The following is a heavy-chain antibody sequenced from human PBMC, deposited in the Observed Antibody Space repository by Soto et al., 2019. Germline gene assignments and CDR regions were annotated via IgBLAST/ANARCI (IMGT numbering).Heavy chain of an antibody. CDR2: ISYDGSNK. V-gene: IGHV3-30-3*01. D-gene: IGHD6-19*01. Sequence: GGSLRLSCAASGLTFSSYAMHWVRQAPGKGLEWVAVISYDGSNKYYADSVKGRFTISRDNSKNTLYLQMNSLRAEDTAVYYCASLAYPGIAVAGTPAFGYWGQGTLVTVSS. CDR3: ASLAYPGIAVAGTPAFGY. CDR1: GLTFSSYA. J-gene: IGHJ4*02.